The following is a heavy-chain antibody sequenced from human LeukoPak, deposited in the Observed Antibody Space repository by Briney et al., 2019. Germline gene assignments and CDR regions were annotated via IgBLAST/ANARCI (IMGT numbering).Heavy chain of an antibody. CDR1: GFTVSSNY. J-gene: IGHJ3*02. V-gene: IGHV3-66*01. Sequence: GGSLRLSCAASGFTVSSNYMSWVRQAPGKGLEWVSVIYSGGSTYYADSVKGRFTISRDNSKNTLYLQMNSLRAEDTAVYYCARVLRDYGEYIPPGAFDIWAQGTMVTVSS. CDR3: ARVLRDYGEYIPPGAFDI. CDR2: IYSGGST. D-gene: IGHD4-17*01.